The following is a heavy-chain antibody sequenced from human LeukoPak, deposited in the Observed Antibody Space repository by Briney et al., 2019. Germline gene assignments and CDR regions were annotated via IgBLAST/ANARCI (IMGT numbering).Heavy chain of an antibody. CDR2: IRSKANSYAT. V-gene: IGHV3-73*01. CDR3: TPGLGYSSSSDGY. D-gene: IGHD6-6*01. Sequence: GGSLRLYCAASGFNFSGSVVHWVRQASGKGLEWVGRIRSKANSYATGYGVSVKGRFTISRDDSKNTAYLQMNSLKTEDTAVYYCTPGLGYSSSSDGYWGQGTLVTVSS. J-gene: IGHJ4*02. CDR1: GFNFSGSV.